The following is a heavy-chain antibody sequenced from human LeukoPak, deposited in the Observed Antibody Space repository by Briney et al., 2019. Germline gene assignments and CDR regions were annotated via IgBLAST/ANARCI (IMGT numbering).Heavy chain of an antibody. V-gene: IGHV3-21*01. Sequence: GGSLGLSCAASGFTFSSYSMNWVRQAPGKGLEWVSSISSSSSYIYYADSVKGRFTISRDNAKNSLYLQMNSLRADDTAVYYCARDLVVPAAIPADYWGQGTLVTVSS. CDR2: ISSSSSYI. J-gene: IGHJ4*02. CDR1: GFTFSSYS. D-gene: IGHD2-2*02. CDR3: ARDLVVPAAIPADY.